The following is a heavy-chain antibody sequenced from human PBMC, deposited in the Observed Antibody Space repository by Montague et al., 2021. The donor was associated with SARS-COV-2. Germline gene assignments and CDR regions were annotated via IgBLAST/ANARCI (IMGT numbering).Heavy chain of an antibody. J-gene: IGHJ3*02. CDR2: ISTSAYTT. V-gene: IGHV3-48*03. Sequence: SLRLSCAASGFTFSNYDMNWVRQAPGKGPEWISYISTSAYTTSYAGSVKGRFTISRDNGKNSLYLQMNSLRVEDTADYYCTRDYRSIVGDGLDIWGQGTKVTVSS. D-gene: IGHD3-16*02. CDR1: GFTFSNYD. CDR3: TRDYRSIVGDGLDI.